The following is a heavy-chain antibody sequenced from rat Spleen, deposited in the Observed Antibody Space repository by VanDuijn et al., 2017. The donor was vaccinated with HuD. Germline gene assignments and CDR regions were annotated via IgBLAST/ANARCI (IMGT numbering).Heavy chain of an antibody. CDR3: TRALYSSQSTGVMDA. CDR2: ITNTGGST. J-gene: IGHJ4*01. V-gene: IGHV5-31*01. CDR1: GFTFNNYW. D-gene: IGHD1-2*01. Sequence: EVQLVESGGGLVQPGRSLKLSCAASGFTFNNYWMTWIRQAPGKGLEWVASITNTGGSTYYPDSVKGRFTISRDNAKSTLYLQMNSLRSEDTATYYCTRALYSSQSTGVMDAWGQGASVTVSS.